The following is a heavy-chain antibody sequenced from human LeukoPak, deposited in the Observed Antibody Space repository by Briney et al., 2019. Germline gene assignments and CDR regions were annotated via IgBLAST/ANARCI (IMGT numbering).Heavy chain of an antibody. CDR3: TRERLSTPGDP. J-gene: IGHJ5*02. CDR1: GGSISISGYY. D-gene: IGHD3-10*01. CDR2: ISYSGAT. V-gene: IGHV4-39*02. Sequence: SETLSLTCTVSGGSISISGYYWAWVRQPPGKGLEWIASISYSGATYYNPSLKSRATISVDTSRNQFSLQLRFVSAADTALYYCTRERLSTPGDPWGQGILVTVSS.